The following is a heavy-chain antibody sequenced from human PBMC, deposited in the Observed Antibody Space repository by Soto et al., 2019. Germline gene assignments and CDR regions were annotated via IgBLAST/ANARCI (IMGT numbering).Heavy chain of an antibody. CDR2: ISGSGGST. D-gene: IGHD5-12*01. CDR3: AKARRATDYYYGMDV. CDR1: GFSFSSYV. J-gene: IGHJ6*02. Sequence: GGSLRLSCAASGFSFSSYVMNWVRQAPVKGLEWVSAISGSGGSTYYADSVKGRFTISRDNSKNTLYLQMNSLRAEDTAVYYCAKARRATDYYYGMDVWGLGTTVTVSS. V-gene: IGHV3-23*01.